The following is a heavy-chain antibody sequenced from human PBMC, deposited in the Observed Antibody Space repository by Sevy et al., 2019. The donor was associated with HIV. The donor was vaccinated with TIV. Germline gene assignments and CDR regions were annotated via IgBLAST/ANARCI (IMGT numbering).Heavy chain of an antibody. D-gene: IGHD5-12*01. CDR3: AKEEFSGYDFGS. V-gene: IGHV3-23*01. Sequence: GGSLRLSCTASALTFSSYVMSWVRQAPGKGLEWVSTISASGGSTYYVDSVKGRFTISRDNSNKKVYLQMNSLTAEDTAVYYCAKEEFSGYDFGSWGQGTLVTVSS. J-gene: IGHJ5*01. CDR2: ISASGGST. CDR1: ALTFSSYV.